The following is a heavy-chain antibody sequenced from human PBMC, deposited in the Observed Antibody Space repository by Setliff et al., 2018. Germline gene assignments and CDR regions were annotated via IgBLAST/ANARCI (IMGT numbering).Heavy chain of an antibody. CDR2: ITKDGGNK. Sequence: PGESLKISCAASGFVFGTYGMLWVRQAPGKGLDWVALITKDGGNKFYANSVKGRFTISRDNSKNTVYLQMNTLRSEDTAIYYCARDLIDRGLGYWGQGTLVTVSS. D-gene: IGHD3-10*01. J-gene: IGHJ4*02. CDR3: ARDLIDRGLGY. CDR1: GFVFGTYG. V-gene: IGHV3-30*19.